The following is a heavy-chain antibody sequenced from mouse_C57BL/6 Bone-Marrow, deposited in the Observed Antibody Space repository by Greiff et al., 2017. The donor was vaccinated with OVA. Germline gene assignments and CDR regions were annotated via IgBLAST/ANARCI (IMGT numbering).Heavy chain of an antibody. CDR2: ISNLAYSI. V-gene: IGHV5-15*01. Sequence: DVLLVESGGGLVQPGGSLKLSCAASGFTFSDYGMAWVRQAPRKGPEWVAFISNLAYSIYYADTVTGRFTISRENATNTLYLELSRLRTEDTAMYYGARLGDYDGAWFAYWGQGTLVTVSA. J-gene: IGHJ3*01. CDR1: GFTFSDYG. CDR3: ARLGDYDGAWFAY. D-gene: IGHD2-4*01.